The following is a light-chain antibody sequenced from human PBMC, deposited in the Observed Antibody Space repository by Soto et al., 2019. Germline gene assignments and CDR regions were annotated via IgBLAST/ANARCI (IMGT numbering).Light chain of an antibody. CDR3: CSYAGSYISEV. CDR1: SSDVGGYNY. Sequence: QSALTQPRSVSGSPGQSVTISCTGTSSDVGGYNYVSWYQQHPGKAPKLMIYDVSKRPSGVPDRFSGSKSGNTASLTISGLQAEDDADYYCCSYAGSYISEVFGTGTNVTVL. V-gene: IGLV2-11*01. CDR2: DVS. J-gene: IGLJ1*01.